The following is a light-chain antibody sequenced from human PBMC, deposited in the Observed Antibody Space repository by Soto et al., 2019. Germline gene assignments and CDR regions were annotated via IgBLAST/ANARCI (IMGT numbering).Light chain of an antibody. J-gene: IGLJ1*01. CDR2: DNN. CDR1: SSNIGNNY. V-gene: IGLV1-51*01. CDR3: GTWDSSLSAGV. Sequence: QSVLTQPPSVSAAPGQKVTISCSGSSSNIGNNYVSWYQQLPGTAPKLLIYDNNKRPSGIPDRFSGSKSGTSATLGITGLQTGDEADYYCGTWDSSLSAGVFGTGTRSPP.